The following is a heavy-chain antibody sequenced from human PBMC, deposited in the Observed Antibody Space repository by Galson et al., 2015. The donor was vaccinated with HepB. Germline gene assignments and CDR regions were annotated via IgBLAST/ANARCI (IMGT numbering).Heavy chain of an antibody. J-gene: IGHJ4*02. D-gene: IGHD6-13*01. V-gene: IGHV1-2*02. CDR3: ARGQVAAAGCDFDY. Sequence: CKASGYTFTGYYMHWVRQAPGQGLEWMGWINPNSGGTNYAQKFQGRVTMTRDTSISTAYMELSRLRSDDTAVYYCARGQVAAAGCDFDYWGQGTLVTVSS. CDR2: INPNSGGT. CDR1: GYTFTGYY.